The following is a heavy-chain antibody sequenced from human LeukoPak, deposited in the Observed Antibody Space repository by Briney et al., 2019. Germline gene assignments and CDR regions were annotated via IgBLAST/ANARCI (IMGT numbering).Heavy chain of an antibody. V-gene: IGHV4-59*01. CDR2: IFYSGST. Sequence: SETLSLTCTVSGGSISNFYWSWIRQPPGKGLEFIGYIFYSGSTNYNPSLKSRVTISIDTSENQFSLRLSSVTAADTAIYYCARVGSDRSRFDYWGQGTLVTVSS. J-gene: IGHJ4*02. D-gene: IGHD3-16*01. CDR1: GGSISNFY. CDR3: ARVGSDRSRFDY.